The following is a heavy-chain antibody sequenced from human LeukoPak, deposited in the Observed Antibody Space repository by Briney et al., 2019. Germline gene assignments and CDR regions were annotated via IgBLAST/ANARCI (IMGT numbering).Heavy chain of an antibody. D-gene: IGHD3-3*01. CDR1: GYTFTGYY. J-gene: IGHJ5*02. CDR2: INPNSGGT. CDR3: ARGDRITIFGVVIIPTGGKWFDP. V-gene: IGHV1-2*04. Sequence: GASVKVSCKASGYTFTGYYMHWVRQAPGQGLEWMGWINPNSGGTNYAQKFQGWVTMTRDTSISTAYMELSRLRSDDTAVYYCARGDRITIFGVVIIPTGGKWFDPWGQGTLVTVSS.